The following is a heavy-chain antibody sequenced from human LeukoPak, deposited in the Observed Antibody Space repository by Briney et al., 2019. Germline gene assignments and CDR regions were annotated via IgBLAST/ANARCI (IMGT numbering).Heavy chain of an antibody. CDR1: GYTFSNYG. CDR3: ARYNSLLRGVTTSDY. J-gene: IGHJ4*02. V-gene: IGHV1-18*01. CDR2: ISGHNGDV. Sequence: ASVKVSCKASGYTFSNYGVTWVRQAPGQGLEWMGTISGHNGDVNYAPKFQGRVTMTTDTSTTTAYMELRSLRFDDTAVYYCARYNSLLRGVTTSDYWGQGTLVTVSS. D-gene: IGHD3-10*01.